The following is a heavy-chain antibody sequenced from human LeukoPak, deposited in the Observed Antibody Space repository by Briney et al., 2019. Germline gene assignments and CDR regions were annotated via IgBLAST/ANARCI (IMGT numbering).Heavy chain of an antibody. D-gene: IGHD1-1*01. J-gene: IGHJ4*02. CDR3: AREVLGTASAFDY. CDR2: ISAYNGNT. V-gene: IGHV1-18*01. CDR1: GYNINAYG. Sequence: ASVKVSCKASGYNINAYGFSWVRQAPGQGLEWVGWISAYNGNTNYAQKLQGRVTMTTDTSTNTAYMELRSLRSDDTAVYYCAREVLGTASAFDYWGQGTLVTVSS.